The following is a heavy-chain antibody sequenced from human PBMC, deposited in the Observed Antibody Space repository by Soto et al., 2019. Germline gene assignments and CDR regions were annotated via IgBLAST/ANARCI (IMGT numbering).Heavy chain of an antibody. V-gene: IGHV1-69*02. CDR3: ARGRLGYCSGGSCSRYYYYMDV. J-gene: IGHJ6*03. CDR1: GGTFSGYT. D-gene: IGHD2-15*01. CDR2: IIPILGIA. Sequence: SVKVSCKASGGTFSGYTISWVRQAPGQGLEWMGRIIPILGIANYAQKFQGRVTITADKSTSTAYMELSSLRSEDTAVYYCARGRLGYCSGGSCSRYYYYMDVWGKGTTVTVSS.